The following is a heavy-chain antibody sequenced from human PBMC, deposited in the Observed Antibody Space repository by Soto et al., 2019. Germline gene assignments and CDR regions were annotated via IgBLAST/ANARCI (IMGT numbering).Heavy chain of an antibody. CDR3: ASIGVLLRIAVAAPDY. D-gene: IGHD6-19*01. V-gene: IGHV4-61*01. Sequence: PSETLSLTCTVSGGSGSSGSYYWSWFRQPPGKGLEWIGYIYYSGSANYNPSLKSRVTISVDTSKNQFSLKLSSVTAADTAVYYCASIGVLLRIAVAAPDYCGQGPLGAVSS. CDR1: GGSGSSGSYY. CDR2: IYYSGSA. J-gene: IGHJ4*02.